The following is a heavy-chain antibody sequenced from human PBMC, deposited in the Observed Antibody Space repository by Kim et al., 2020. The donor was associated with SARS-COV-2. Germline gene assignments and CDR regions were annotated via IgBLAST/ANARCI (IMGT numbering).Heavy chain of an antibody. V-gene: IGHV3-53*01. J-gene: IGHJ6*02. CDR3: AREYSSSSYLDYGMDV. CDR2: IYSGGST. Sequence: GGSLRLSCAASGFTVSSNYMSWVRQAPGKGLEWVSVIYSGGSTYYADSVKGRFTISRDNSKNTLYLQMNSLRAEDTAVYYCAREYSSSSYLDYGMDVWGQGTTVTVSS. D-gene: IGHD6-13*01. CDR1: GFTVSSNY.